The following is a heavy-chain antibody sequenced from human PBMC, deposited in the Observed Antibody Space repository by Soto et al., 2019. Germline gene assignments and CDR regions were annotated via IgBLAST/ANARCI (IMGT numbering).Heavy chain of an antibody. CDR3: AKDGCGGDCYSEAFDI. Sequence: GGSLRLSCAASGFTFSSYGMHWVRQAPGKGLEWVAVISYDGSNKYYADSVKGRFTISRDNSKNTLYLQMNSLRAEDTAVYYCAKDGCGGDCYSEAFDIWGQGTMVTVSS. V-gene: IGHV3-30*18. CDR1: GFTFSSYG. J-gene: IGHJ3*02. CDR2: ISYDGSNK. D-gene: IGHD2-21*01.